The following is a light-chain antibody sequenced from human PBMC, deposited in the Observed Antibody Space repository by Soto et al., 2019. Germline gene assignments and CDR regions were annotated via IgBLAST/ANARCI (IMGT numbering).Light chain of an antibody. CDR1: QSISNTY. V-gene: IGKV3-20*01. Sequence: EVVLTQSPGTLSLSPGERATLSCRVSQSISNTYLAWYQQKPGQAPRLLIYGTSSRATGIPDRFSGSGSGTDFTLTITILEPEDFAVYYCQQFGDSPWTFGQGTKVDIK. CDR2: GTS. J-gene: IGKJ1*01. CDR3: QQFGDSPWT.